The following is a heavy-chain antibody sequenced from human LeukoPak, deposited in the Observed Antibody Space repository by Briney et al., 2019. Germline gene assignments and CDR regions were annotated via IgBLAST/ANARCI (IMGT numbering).Heavy chain of an antibody. V-gene: IGHV3-30-3*01. CDR2: ISYDGSNK. D-gene: IGHD1-26*01. CDR3: VSSGSYFYLDY. Sequence: QPGRSLRLSCAASGFTFSSYAMHWVRQAPGKGLEWVAVISYDGSNKYYADSVKGRFTISRDNSKNTLYLQMNSLRAEDTAVYYCVSSGSYFYLDYWGQGTLVTVSS. CDR1: GFTFSSYA. J-gene: IGHJ4*02.